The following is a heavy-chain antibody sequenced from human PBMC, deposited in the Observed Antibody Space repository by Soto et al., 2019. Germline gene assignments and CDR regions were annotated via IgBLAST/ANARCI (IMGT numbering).Heavy chain of an antibody. CDR3: ASYYYDSSGYYYHDY. J-gene: IGHJ4*02. V-gene: IGHV1-69*13. Sequence: SVKVSCKASGGTFSSYAISWVRQAPGQGLEWMGGFIPIFGTANYAQKFQGRVTITADESTSTAYMELSSLRSEDTAVYYCASYYYDSSGYYYHDYWGQGTPVTVSS. CDR2: FIPIFGTA. CDR1: GGTFSSYA. D-gene: IGHD3-22*01.